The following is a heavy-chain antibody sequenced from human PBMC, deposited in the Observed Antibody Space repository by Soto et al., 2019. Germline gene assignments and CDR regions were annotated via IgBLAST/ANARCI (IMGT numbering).Heavy chain of an antibody. J-gene: IGHJ5*02. CDR3: AKDHLTSGGTFWFDP. V-gene: IGHV3-30*18. Sequence: PGGSLRLSCAASGFTFSSYGMHWVRQAPGKGLEWVAVISYDGSNKYYADSVKGRFTISRENSKNTLYLQMSSLRAEDTALYYCAKDHLTSGGTFWFDPWGQGTLVTVSS. CDR1: GFTFSSYG. CDR2: ISYDGSNK. D-gene: IGHD6-13*01.